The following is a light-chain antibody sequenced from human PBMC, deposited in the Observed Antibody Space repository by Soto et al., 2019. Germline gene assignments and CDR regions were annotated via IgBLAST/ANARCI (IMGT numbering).Light chain of an antibody. J-gene: IGLJ2*01. Sequence: QSALTQPPSVSGAPGQRVTISCTGRSSNIGAGYDVHWYQQLPGTAPKPLMYGNNNRPSGVPDRFSGSKSGTSASLAITGLQAEDEADYYCQSYDSSLSAVVFGGGTKLTVL. CDR1: SSNIGAGYD. CDR2: GNN. V-gene: IGLV1-40*01. CDR3: QSYDSSLSAVV.